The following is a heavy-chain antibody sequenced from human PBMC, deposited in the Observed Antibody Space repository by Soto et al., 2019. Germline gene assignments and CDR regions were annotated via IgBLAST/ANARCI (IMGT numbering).Heavy chain of an antibody. CDR1: GFTFGDYA. CDR2: IRSKAYGGTT. CDR3: TIYPSSGTFDY. J-gene: IGHJ4*02. Sequence: HPGGSLRLSCTASGFTFGDYAMSWVRQAPGKGLEWVGFIRSKAYGGTTEYAASVKGRFTISRDDSKSIAYLQMNSLKTEDTAVYYCTIYPSSGTFDYWGQGTLVTVSS. V-gene: IGHV3-49*04. D-gene: IGHD6-13*01.